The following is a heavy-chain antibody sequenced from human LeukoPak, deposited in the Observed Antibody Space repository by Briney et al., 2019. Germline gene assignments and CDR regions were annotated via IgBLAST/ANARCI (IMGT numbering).Heavy chain of an antibody. Sequence: SVKVSCKASGGTFSSYAISWVRQAHGQGLEWMGGIIPIFGTANYAQKFQGRVTIAADESTSTAYMELSSLGSEDTAVYYCARGIDILTGYFDYWGQGTLVTVSS. J-gene: IGHJ4*02. CDR3: ARGIDILTGYFDY. CDR1: GGTFSSYA. CDR2: IIPIFGTA. D-gene: IGHD3-9*01. V-gene: IGHV1-69*01.